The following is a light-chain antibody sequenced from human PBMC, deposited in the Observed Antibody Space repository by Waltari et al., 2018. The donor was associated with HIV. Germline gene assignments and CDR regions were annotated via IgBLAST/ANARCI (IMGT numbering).Light chain of an antibody. CDR3: QSYDSSLTTWV. CDR2: SDN. J-gene: IGLJ3*02. V-gene: IGLV1-44*01. CDR1: GSHLGHNA. Sequence: QSVVTPPPSASGTPGQTVIISCSGSGSHLGHNAVNWYQQFPGAAPRLLIHSDNQRPSGVPDRFSGSKYGTSASLAIAGLQAEDEADYYCQSYDSSLTTWVFGGGTKLTVL.